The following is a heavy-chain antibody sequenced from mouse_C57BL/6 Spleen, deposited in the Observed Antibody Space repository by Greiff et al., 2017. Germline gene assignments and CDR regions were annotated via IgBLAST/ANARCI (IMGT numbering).Heavy chain of an antibody. CDR2: IRNKANNHAT. V-gene: IGHV6-6*01. Sequence: EVMLVESGGGLVQPGGSMKLSCAASGFTFSDAWMAWVRQSPEKGLEWVAEIRNKANNHATYYAESVKGRFTISRDDSKSSVYLQMNSLRAEDTGIYYCTLSGLRTWFAYWGQGTLVTVSA. J-gene: IGHJ3*01. CDR1: GFTFSDAW. CDR3: TLSGLRTWFAY. D-gene: IGHD2-4*01.